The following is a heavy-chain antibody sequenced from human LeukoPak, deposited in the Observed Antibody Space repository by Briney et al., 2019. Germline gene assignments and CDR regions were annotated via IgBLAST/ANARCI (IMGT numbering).Heavy chain of an antibody. J-gene: IGHJ4*02. Sequence: NPSETLSLTCTVSGGSISSSSYSWGWIRQPPGKGLEWIGSIYYSGSTYYNPSLKSRVTISVDTSKNQFSLKLSSVTAADTAVYYCARQGCSGWYGDWGQGTLVTVSS. CDR2: IYYSGST. V-gene: IGHV4-39*01. D-gene: IGHD6-19*01. CDR1: GGSISSSSYS. CDR3: ARQGCSGWYGD.